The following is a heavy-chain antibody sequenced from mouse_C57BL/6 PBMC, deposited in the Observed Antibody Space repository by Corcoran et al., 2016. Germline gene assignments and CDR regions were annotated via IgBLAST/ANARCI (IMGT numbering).Heavy chain of an antibody. J-gene: IGHJ3*01. D-gene: IGHD1-1*01. CDR1: GYSITSGYY. Sequence: DVQLQESGPGLVKPSQSLSLTCSVTGYSITSGYYWNWIRQFPGNKLEWMGYISYDGSNNYNPSLKNRISITRDTSKNQFFLKLNSVTTEDTATYYCARDPLITTVVEEGFAYWGQGTLVTVSA. CDR3: ARDPLITTVVEEGFAY. CDR2: ISYDGSN. V-gene: IGHV3-6*01.